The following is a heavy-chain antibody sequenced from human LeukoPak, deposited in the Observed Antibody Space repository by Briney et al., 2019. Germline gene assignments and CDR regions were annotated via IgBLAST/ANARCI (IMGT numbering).Heavy chain of an antibody. Sequence: GASVKVSCKASGYTFTTYDINWVRQATGQGLEWMGWMNPNSGNTGYAQKSQGRVTMTRNTSISTADMELSSLRSEDTAVYYCARGPNKSDGGNSGSAWFDPWGQGTLVTVSS. J-gene: IGHJ5*02. V-gene: IGHV1-8*01. D-gene: IGHD4-23*01. CDR1: GYTFTTYD. CDR2: MNPNSGNT. CDR3: ARGPNKSDGGNSGSAWFDP.